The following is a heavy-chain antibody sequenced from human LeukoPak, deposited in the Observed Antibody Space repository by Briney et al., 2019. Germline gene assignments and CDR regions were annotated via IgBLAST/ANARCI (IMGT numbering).Heavy chain of an antibody. J-gene: IGHJ6*03. CDR1: GFTFNGFW. V-gene: IGHV3-7*01. CDR3: TRDARYGDPSYYNMDV. Sequence: PGGSLRLSCAASGFTFNGFWMSWVRQAPGKGLEWVANIKEDGSDIYYVGSVRGRFTISRDNAMNSLYLQMNSLRAEDTAVFYCTRDARYGDPSYYNMDVWGKGTTVTASS. CDR2: IKEDGSDI. D-gene: IGHD4-17*01.